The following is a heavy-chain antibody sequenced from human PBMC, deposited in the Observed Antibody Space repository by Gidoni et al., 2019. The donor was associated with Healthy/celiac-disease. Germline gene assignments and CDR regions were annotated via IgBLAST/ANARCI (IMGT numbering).Heavy chain of an antibody. Sequence: VQLVQSGAEVKQHGESLKSSCQGSGYSFTSYWIGWVRQMRGQGLEWMGIFYPGDSYTRYTPSFQGPFTISADKSISSAYLQWISLKASDTAMYYCASSGGRRWNDGRNVAFDIWGQGTMVTVSS. V-gene: IGHV5-51*01. D-gene: IGHD1-1*01. CDR2: FYPGDSYT. J-gene: IGHJ3*02. CDR3: ASSGGRRWNDGRNVAFDI. CDR1: GYSFTSYW.